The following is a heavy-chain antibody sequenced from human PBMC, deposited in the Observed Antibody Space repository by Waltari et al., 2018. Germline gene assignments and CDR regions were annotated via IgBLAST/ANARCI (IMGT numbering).Heavy chain of an antibody. J-gene: IGHJ4*02. V-gene: IGHV4-39*01. CDR1: GGSVTDTSYF. CDR3: ARQGLYCRSSNCVGLDFSH. CDR2: IYYDGNT. Sequence: QESGPGLLKPSETLSLTCAVSGGSVTDTSYFWGWIRQAPGKGLEWLGNIYYDGNTNYNPSLKSRVSISVDTSQKQFSLKLTSVTATDTAVYYCARQGLYCRSSNCVGLDFSHWGQERWSPSP. D-gene: IGHD2-2*01.